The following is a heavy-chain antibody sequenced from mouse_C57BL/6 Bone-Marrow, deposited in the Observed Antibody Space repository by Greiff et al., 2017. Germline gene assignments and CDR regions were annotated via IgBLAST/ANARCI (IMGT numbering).Heavy chain of an antibody. CDR3: ARTTTVVAGDY. J-gene: IGHJ2*01. D-gene: IGHD1-1*01. V-gene: IGHV1-69*01. Sequence: QVQLQQPGAELVMPGASVKLSCKASGYTFSSYWMHWVKQRPGQGLEWIGEIDPSDSYTNYNQKLKGKSTLTVDKSSSTAYMQLSSLTSEDSAVYYCARTTTVVAGDYWGQGTTLTVSS. CDR2: IDPSDSYT. CDR1: GYTFSSYW.